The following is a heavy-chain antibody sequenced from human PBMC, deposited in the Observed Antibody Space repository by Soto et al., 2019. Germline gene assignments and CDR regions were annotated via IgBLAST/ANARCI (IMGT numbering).Heavy chain of an antibody. V-gene: IGHV3-23*01. CDR1: GFTFSSYA. CDR2: ISGSGGST. Sequence: LSLTCAASGFTFSSYAMSWVRQAPGKGLEWVSAISGSGGSTYYADSVKGRFTISRDNSKNTLYLQMNSLRAEDTAVYYCAKDARYSYGPVYYYYGMDVWGQGTTVTVSS. J-gene: IGHJ6*02. D-gene: IGHD5-18*01. CDR3: AKDARYSYGPVYYYYGMDV.